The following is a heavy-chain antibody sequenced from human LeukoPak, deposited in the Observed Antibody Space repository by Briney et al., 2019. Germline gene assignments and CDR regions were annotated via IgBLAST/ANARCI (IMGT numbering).Heavy chain of an antibody. CDR1: GGSISSYY. Sequence: PSETLSLTCTVSGGSISSYYWSWIRQPPGKGLEWIGYIYYSGSTNYNPSLTSRVTISVDTSKNQFSLKLSSVTAADTAVYYCASQRTELTGDHKVLDYWGQGTLVTVSS. D-gene: IGHD7-27*01. J-gene: IGHJ4*02. V-gene: IGHV4-59*01. CDR2: IYYSGST. CDR3: ASQRTELTGDHKVLDY.